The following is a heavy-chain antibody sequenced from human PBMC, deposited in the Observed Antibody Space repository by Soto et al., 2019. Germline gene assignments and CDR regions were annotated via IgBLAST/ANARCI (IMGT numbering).Heavy chain of an antibody. V-gene: IGHV4-59*01. CDR1: GGSMNTYY. CDR3: ARGSGNPFDY. J-gene: IGHJ4*02. Sequence: SETLSLTCSVSGGSMNTYYWSWIRQPPGKGLEWIGNIYSSGSTNYKLSLKSRVVFSVDTSRNQCSLKLSSVTAADTAVYYCARGSGNPFDYWGQGTLVTVSS. CDR2: IYSSGST. D-gene: IGHD2-15*01.